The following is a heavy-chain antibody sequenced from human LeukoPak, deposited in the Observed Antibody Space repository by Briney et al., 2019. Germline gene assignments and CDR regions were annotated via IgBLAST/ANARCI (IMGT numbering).Heavy chain of an antibody. D-gene: IGHD2-2*02. CDR2: FDPEDGET. V-gene: IGHV1-24*01. CDR1: GYTLTELS. Sequence: GSVKVSCKVSGYTLTELSMHWARQAPGKGLEWMGGFDPEDGETIYAQKFQGRVTMTEDTSTDTAYMELSSLRSEDTSVYYCATDCSSTSCYSWFDPWGQGTLVTVSS. J-gene: IGHJ5*02. CDR3: ATDCSSTSCYSWFDP.